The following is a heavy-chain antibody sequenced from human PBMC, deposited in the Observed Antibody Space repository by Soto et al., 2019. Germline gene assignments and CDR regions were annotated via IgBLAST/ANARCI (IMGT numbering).Heavy chain of an antibody. Sequence: QVQLQESGPGLVKPSETLSLICTVSGGSINSYFWNWVRQSPGKGLEWIGYIYYNGSTKYNPSLKSRVTISVDTSKNQFSLKLTSVTDADTAVYYCARERVTIFGVVISAGMDVWGQGTTVTVSS. CDR2: IYYNGST. CDR3: ARERVTIFGVVISAGMDV. V-gene: IGHV4-59*01. D-gene: IGHD3-3*01. J-gene: IGHJ6*02. CDR1: GGSINSYF.